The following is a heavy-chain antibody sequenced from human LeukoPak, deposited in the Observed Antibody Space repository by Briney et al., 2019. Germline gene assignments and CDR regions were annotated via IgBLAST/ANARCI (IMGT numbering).Heavy chain of an antibody. D-gene: IGHD4-17*01. J-gene: IGHJ4*02. CDR2: IRYDGSDK. CDR3: AGAPDYGDNRPTQYFFHY. Sequence: GGSLRLSCAASGFTFNRYAMHWVRQAPGKGLEWVAFIRYDGSDKYYADSVKGRFTISRDSSKNTLFLQMNSLRAEDTAVYYCAGAPDYGDNRPTQYFFHYWGQGTLVTVSS. V-gene: IGHV3-30*02. CDR1: GFTFNRYA.